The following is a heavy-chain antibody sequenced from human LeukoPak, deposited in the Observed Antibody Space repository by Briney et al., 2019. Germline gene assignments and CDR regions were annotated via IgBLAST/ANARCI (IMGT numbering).Heavy chain of an antibody. CDR3: ARLERRGYKRGGRWFPP. CDR2: IYYTGST. Sequence: SETLSLTCTVSGASIRSSYWSWLRQPPGKGLEWIGYIYYTGSTNSNPSLKSRVTVSLDTSKNQFSLKLSSMTAADTAVYYCARLERRGYKRGGRWFPPGGQGTLV. J-gene: IGHJ5*02. V-gene: IGHV4-59*08. D-gene: IGHD5-12*01. CDR1: GASIRSSY.